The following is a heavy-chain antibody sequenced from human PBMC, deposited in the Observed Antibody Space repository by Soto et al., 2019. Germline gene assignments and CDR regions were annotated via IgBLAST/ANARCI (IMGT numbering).Heavy chain of an antibody. J-gene: IGHJ6*03. Sequence: ASVKVSCKASGYTFTSYDINWVRQATGQGLEWMGWMNPNSGNTGYAQKFQGRVTMTRNTSISTAYMELSSLRSEDTAVYYCARPLNRGFEQWRVDTENYYYYYMDGWGKGTTVTVSS. CDR1: GYTFTSYD. V-gene: IGHV1-8*01. D-gene: IGHD6-19*01. CDR2: MNPNSGNT. CDR3: ARPLNRGFEQWRVDTENYYYYYMDG.